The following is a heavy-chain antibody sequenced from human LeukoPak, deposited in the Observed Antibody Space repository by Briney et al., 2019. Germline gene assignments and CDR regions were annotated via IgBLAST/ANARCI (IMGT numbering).Heavy chain of an antibody. V-gene: IGHV1-8*02. CDR1: GYTFTSYG. CDR2: MNPNSGNT. CDR3: ARDSMKRWGYSSARGAFDI. Sequence: ASVTVSCKASGYTFTSYGISWVRQAPGQGLEWMGWMNPNSGNTGYAQRFQGRVTMTGNTSITTAYMELSSLRSEDTAVYYCARDSMKRWGYSSARGAFDIWGQGTMVTVSS. J-gene: IGHJ3*02. D-gene: IGHD6-19*01.